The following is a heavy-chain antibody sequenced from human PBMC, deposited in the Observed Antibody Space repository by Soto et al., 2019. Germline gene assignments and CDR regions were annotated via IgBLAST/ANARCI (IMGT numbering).Heavy chain of an antibody. D-gene: IGHD6-19*01. V-gene: IGHV3-30*18. CDR1: GFTFSSYG. J-gene: IGHJ1*01. CDR2: ISYDGSNK. Sequence: QVQLVESGGGVVQPGRSLRLSCAASGFTFSSYGMHWVRPAPGKGLEWVAVISYDGSNKYYADSVKGRFTISRDNSKNTLYLQMNSLRAEDTAVYYCAKEMGYSSGRYLQHLVQGTLVTVSS. CDR3: AKEMGYSSGRYLQH.